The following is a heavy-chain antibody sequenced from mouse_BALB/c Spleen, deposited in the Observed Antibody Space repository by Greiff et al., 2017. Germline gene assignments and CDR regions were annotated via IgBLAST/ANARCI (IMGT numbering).Heavy chain of an antibody. D-gene: IGHD1-1*01. V-gene: IGHV5-17*02. CDR3: ARPLHGSSSYYFDY. CDR2: ISSGSSTI. Sequence: EVQVVESGGGLVQPGGSRKLSCAASGFTFSSFGMHWVRQAPEKGLEWVAYISSGSSTIYYADTVKGRFTISRDNPKNTLFLQMTSLRSEDTAMYYCARPLHGSSSYYFDYWGQGTTLTVSS. J-gene: IGHJ2*01. CDR1: GFTFSSFG.